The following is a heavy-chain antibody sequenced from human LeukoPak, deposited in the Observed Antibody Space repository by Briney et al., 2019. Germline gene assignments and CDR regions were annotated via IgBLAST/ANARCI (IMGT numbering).Heavy chain of an antibody. J-gene: IGHJ4*02. V-gene: IGHV4-4*02. CDR1: GGSVTSTNW. D-gene: IGHD6-25*01. Sequence: PSESLSLTCAVSGGSVTSTNWWTWFRQPPGKGLEWIGEVHFDGRTNYNPSLKSRLVMSADLPENHISLKLTSVTAADTAVYYCAREGGFYRPLDYSGQGTLVTVSS. CDR2: VHFDGRT. CDR3: AREGGFYRPLDY.